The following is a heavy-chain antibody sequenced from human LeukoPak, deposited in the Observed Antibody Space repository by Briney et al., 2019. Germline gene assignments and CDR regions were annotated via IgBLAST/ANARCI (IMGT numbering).Heavy chain of an antibody. CDR1: GFTFSSYW. V-gene: IGHV3-7*01. CDR2: IKQDGSEK. J-gene: IGHJ3*02. D-gene: IGHD2-2*01. CDR3: ARDGLPAAIRAFDI. Sequence: GGSLRLSCAASGFTFSSYWMSWVRQAPGKGLEWVANIKQDGSEKYYVNSVKGRFTISRDNAKNSLYLQMNSLRAEDTAVYYCARDGLPAAIRAFDIWGQGTMVTVSS.